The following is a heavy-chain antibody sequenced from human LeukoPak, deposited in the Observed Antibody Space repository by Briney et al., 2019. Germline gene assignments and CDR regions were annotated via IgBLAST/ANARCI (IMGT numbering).Heavy chain of an antibody. CDR2: ISSSSSYI. CDR3: ASVDYYGSGNYYNDVDY. Sequence: GGSLRLSCAASGFTFSSYSMNWVRQAPGKGLEWVSSISSSSSYIYYADSVEGRFTISRDNAKNSLYLQMNSLRAEDTALYYCASVDYYGSGNYYNDVDYWGQGTLVTVSS. D-gene: IGHD3-10*01. CDR1: GFTFSSYS. J-gene: IGHJ4*02. V-gene: IGHV3-21*01.